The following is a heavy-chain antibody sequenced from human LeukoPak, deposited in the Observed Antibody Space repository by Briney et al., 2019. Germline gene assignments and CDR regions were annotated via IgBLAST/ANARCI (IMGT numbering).Heavy chain of an antibody. Sequence: SETLSLTCAVSGGSVSSIDFSWSWIRQPPGKGLEWIGYIHHSGSTYYNPSLKSRVTISIDRSKSHFSLKLSSVTAADTAVYYCARGGVGASMDVWGQGTTVTVSS. J-gene: IGHJ6*02. CDR1: GGSVSSIDFS. CDR2: IHHSGST. D-gene: IGHD1-26*01. CDR3: ARGGVGASMDV. V-gene: IGHV4-30-2*01.